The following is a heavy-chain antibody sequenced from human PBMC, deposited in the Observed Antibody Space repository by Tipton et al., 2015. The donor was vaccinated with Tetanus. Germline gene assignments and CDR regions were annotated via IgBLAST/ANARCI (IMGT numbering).Heavy chain of an antibody. CDR1: GFTFSSYA. J-gene: IGHJ4*02. CDR3: AKGPVGLVLAQYFDY. CDR2: ISGSGGST. D-gene: IGHD4/OR15-4a*01. Sequence: SLRLSCAASGFTFSSYAMSWVRQAPGKGLEWVSAISGSGGSTYYADSVKGRFTISRDNSKNTLYLQMNSLRAEDTAVYYCAKGPVGLVLAQYFDYWGQGTLVTVSS. V-gene: IGHV3-23*01.